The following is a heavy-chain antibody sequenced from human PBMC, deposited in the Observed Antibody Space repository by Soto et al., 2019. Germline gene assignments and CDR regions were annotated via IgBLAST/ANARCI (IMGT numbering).Heavy chain of an antibody. Sequence: QVQLQESGPGLVKPSQTLSLTCTVSGGSISSGGYYWSWIRQHPGKGLEWIGYIYYSGSTYYNPSLKSRVTISVDTSKNQFSLKLSSVTAADTAVYYCARAGGHCSGGSCYSGFYYCYGMDVWGQGTTVTVSS. CDR2: IYYSGST. CDR1: GGSISSGGYY. D-gene: IGHD2-15*01. V-gene: IGHV4-31*03. CDR3: ARAGGHCSGGSCYSGFYYCYGMDV. J-gene: IGHJ6*02.